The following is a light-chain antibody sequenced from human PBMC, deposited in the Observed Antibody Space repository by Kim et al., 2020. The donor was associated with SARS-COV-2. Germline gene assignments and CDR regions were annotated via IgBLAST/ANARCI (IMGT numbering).Light chain of an antibody. CDR2: GAS. V-gene: IGKV3-20*01. Sequence: EIVLTQSPGTLSLSPGERATLSCRASQSVSSSYLAWYQQKPGQAPRLLIYGASSRATGIPDRFSGSGSGTDFTLTISRLEPEDFAVYYCLQYGSSPPYSFGQGTKLEI. CDR3: LQYGSSPPYS. J-gene: IGKJ2*03. CDR1: QSVSSSY.